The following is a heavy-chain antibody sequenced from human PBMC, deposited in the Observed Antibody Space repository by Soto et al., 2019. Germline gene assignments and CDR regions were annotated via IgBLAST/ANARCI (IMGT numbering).Heavy chain of an antibody. V-gene: IGHV3-23*01. J-gene: IGHJ6*02. CDR3: AKDSATSPYYYYGMDV. CDR2: ISGSGGST. D-gene: IGHD5-12*01. Sequence: GSLRLSCAASGFTFSSYAMSWVRQAPGKGLEWVSAISGSGGSTYYADSVKGRFTISRDNSKNTLYLQMNSLRAEDTAVYYCAKDSATSPYYYYGMDVWGQGTTVTVSS. CDR1: GFTFSSYA.